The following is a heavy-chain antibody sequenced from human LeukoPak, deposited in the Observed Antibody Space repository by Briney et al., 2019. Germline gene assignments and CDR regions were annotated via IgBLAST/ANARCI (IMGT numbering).Heavy chain of an antibody. D-gene: IGHD5-18*01. CDR3: ARGSQLWLLENWFDP. CDR2: INPNSGGT. Sequence: ASVKVSCKASGYTFTGYYMHWVRQAPGQGLEWMGWINPNSGGTNYAQKFQGRVTMTRDTSISTAYMELSRLRSDDTAVYYCARGSQLWLLENWFDPWGQGTLVTVSS. V-gene: IGHV1-2*02. CDR1: GYTFTGYY. J-gene: IGHJ5*02.